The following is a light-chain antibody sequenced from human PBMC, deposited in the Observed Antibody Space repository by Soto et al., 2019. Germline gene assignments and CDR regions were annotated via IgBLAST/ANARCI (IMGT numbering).Light chain of an antibody. Sequence: QSALTQPASVSGSPGQSITISCTGTSSDVGGYHFVSWYQQHPGQAPKLLIYDVSPRPSGVSNRFSGSKSGDTASLTISGLQAEDEADYYCSSFTSSSTLAFGTGTKLTVL. J-gene: IGLJ1*01. CDR2: DVS. CDR1: SSDVGGYHF. CDR3: SSFTSSSTLA. V-gene: IGLV2-14*03.